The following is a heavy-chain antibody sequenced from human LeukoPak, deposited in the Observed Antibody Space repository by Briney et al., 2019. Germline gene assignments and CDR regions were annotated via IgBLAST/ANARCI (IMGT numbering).Heavy chain of an antibody. D-gene: IGHD5-12*01. Sequence: ASVKVSCKASGGTFSSYAISWVRQAPGQGLEWMGGIIPIFGTANYAQNFQGRVTITADKSTSTAYMELSSLRSEDTAVYYCARGPSGYHNTGGQGTLVTVSS. CDR1: GGTFSSYA. CDR2: IIPIFGTA. CDR3: ARGPSGYHNT. J-gene: IGHJ4*02. V-gene: IGHV1-69*06.